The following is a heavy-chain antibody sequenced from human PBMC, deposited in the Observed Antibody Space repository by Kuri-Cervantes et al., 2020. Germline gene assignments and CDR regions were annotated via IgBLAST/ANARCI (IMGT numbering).Heavy chain of an antibody. V-gene: IGHV3-30-3*01. CDR1: GFTFSSYA. J-gene: IGHJ1*01. CDR2: ISYDGSNK. CDR3: ARDQYYYGSGSSLFQH. D-gene: IGHD3-10*01. Sequence: GGSLRLSCAASGFTFSSYAMHWVRQAPGKGLEWVAVISYDGSNKYYADPVKGRFTISRDNSKNTLYLQMNSLRAEDTAVYYCARDQYYYGSGSSLFQHWGQGTLVTVSS.